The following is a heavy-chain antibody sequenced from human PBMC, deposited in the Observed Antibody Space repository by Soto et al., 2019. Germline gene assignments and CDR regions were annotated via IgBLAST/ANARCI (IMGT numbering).Heavy chain of an antibody. D-gene: IGHD5-12*01. CDR3: ARLSGYSGYGAAGY. CDR2: ISSSSSTI. Sequence: GGSLRLSCAASGFTFSSYSMNWVRQAPGKGLEWVSYISSSSSTIYYADSVKGRFTISRDNAKNSLYLQMNSLRAEDTAVYYCARLSGYSGYGAAGYWGQGTLVTVSS. V-gene: IGHV3-48*01. J-gene: IGHJ4*02. CDR1: GFTFSSYS.